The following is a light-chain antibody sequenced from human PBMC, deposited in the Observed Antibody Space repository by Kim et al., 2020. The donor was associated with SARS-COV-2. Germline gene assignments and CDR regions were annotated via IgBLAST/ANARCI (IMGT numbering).Light chain of an antibody. Sequence: EIVLTQSPATLSVSPGERVTLSCRASQSVSSKLAWYQQKPGQAPRLLMYGASNRATGIPARFSGSGSGTEFTLTISSLQSEDFAVYYCQQYDNWPPLTFGGGTKLEIK. CDR2: GAS. CDR1: QSVSSK. J-gene: IGKJ4*01. V-gene: IGKV3D-15*01. CDR3: QQYDNWPPLT.